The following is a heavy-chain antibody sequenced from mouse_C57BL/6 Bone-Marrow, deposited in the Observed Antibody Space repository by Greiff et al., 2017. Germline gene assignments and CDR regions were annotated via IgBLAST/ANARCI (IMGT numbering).Heavy chain of an antibody. CDR2: ILPGSGST. J-gene: IGHJ4*01. V-gene: IGHV1-9*01. CDR1: GYTFTGYW. CDR3: ASWGYAMDY. Sequence: QVQLKQSGAELMKPGASVKLSCKATGYTFTGYWIEWVKQRPGHGLEWIGEILPGSGSTNYNEKFKGKATFTAATSSNTAYMLLSMLTTEYSALYACASWGYAMDYWGRGTAVTVSS.